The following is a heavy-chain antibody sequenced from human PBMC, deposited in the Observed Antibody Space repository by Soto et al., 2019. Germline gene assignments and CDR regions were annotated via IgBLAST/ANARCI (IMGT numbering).Heavy chain of an antibody. V-gene: IGHV4-30-4*01. D-gene: IGHD2-15*01. CDR3: AREGSSSPEYFDF. Sequence: PSETLSLTCSVSGGSISSDDYYWTWIRQPPGEGLEWIGYIYYTGRTSSTPSLESRVTISLDTSKNQFSLKLSSVSAADTAVYYCAREGSSSPEYFDFWGPGTLVTVSS. CDR1: GGSISSDDYY. CDR2: IYYTGRT. J-gene: IGHJ4*02.